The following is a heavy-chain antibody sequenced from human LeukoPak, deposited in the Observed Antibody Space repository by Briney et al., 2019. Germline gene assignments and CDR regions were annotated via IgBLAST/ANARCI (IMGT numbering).Heavy chain of an antibody. CDR2: IKQDGSEK. V-gene: IGHV3-7*03. CDR3: AKEIDIVVVPAAI. D-gene: IGHD2-2*01. J-gene: IGHJ4*02. CDR1: GFTFSSYW. Sequence: GGSLRLSCAASGFTFSSYWMSWVRQAPGKGLEWVANIKQDGSEKYYVDSVKGRFTISRDNAKNSLYLQMNSLRAEDTAVYYCAKEIDIVVVPAAIWGQGTLVTVSS.